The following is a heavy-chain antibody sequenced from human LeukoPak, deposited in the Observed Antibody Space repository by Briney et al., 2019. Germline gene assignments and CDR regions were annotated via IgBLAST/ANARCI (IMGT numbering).Heavy chain of an antibody. Sequence: ASVKVSCKASGYTFTSYGISWVRQAPGQGLEWMGWINPNSGGTNYAQKFQGRVTMTRDTSISTAYMELSRLSSDDTAVFYCARDVHRLYHFNSGGWFDPWGQGTLVTVSS. CDR1: GYTFTSYG. CDR3: ARDVHRLYHFNSGGWFDP. D-gene: IGHD3-10*01. J-gene: IGHJ5*02. CDR2: INPNSGGT. V-gene: IGHV1-2*02.